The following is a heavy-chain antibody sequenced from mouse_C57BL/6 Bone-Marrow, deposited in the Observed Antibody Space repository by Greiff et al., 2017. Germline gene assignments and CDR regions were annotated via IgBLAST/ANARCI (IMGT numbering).Heavy chain of an antibody. CDR2: IDPSDSYT. D-gene: IGHD1-1*01. V-gene: IGHV1-69*01. Sequence: QVQLQQPGAELVMPGASVKLSCKASGYTFTSYWMHWVKQRPGQGLEWIGEIDPSDSYTNYNQKFKGKSTLTVDKSSSTAYMQLSSLTSEDSAVYYCARYSITTVDYWGQGTTLTVSS. CDR3: ARYSITTVDY. J-gene: IGHJ2*01. CDR1: GYTFTSYW.